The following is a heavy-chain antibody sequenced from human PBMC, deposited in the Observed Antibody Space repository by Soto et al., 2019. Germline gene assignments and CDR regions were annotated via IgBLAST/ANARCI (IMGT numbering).Heavy chain of an antibody. CDR3: ARIPYSSASFDY. Sequence: PSETLSLTCTVSGVSISSVSLSSNYWGWIRQPPEKGLECIGSISYTGNTNYNPSLKSRVTISVDTSKNQFSLKLSSVTAADTAVYYCARIPYSSASFDYWGQGTLVTVSS. CDR1: GVSISSVSLSSNY. J-gene: IGHJ4*02. CDR2: ISYTGNT. D-gene: IGHD6-19*01. V-gene: IGHV4-61*01.